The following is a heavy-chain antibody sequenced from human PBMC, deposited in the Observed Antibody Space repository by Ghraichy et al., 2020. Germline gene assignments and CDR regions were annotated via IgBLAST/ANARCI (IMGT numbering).Heavy chain of an antibody. D-gene: IGHD3-10*01. CDR1: GGSISSYY. CDR2: IYYSGST. V-gene: IGHV4-59*08. Sequence: SETLSLTCTVSGGSISSYYWSWIRQPPGKGLEWIGYIYYSGSTNYNPSLKSRVTISVDTSKNQFSLKLSSVTAADTAVYYCARHTVNYLGSGSYYYFDYWGQGTLVTVSS. J-gene: IGHJ4*02. CDR3: ARHTVNYLGSGSYYYFDY.